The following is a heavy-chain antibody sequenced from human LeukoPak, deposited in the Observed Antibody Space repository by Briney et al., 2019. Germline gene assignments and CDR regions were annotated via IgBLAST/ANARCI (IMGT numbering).Heavy chain of an antibody. V-gene: IGHV4-34*01. D-gene: IGHD3-10*01. CDR3: ARDGDYGSGSYYDNFDY. J-gene: IGHJ4*02. CDR1: GGSFSGYY. CDR2: INHSGST. Sequence: SETLSLTCAVYGGSFSGYYWSWIRQPPGKGLEWIGEINHSGSTNYNPSLKSRVTMSVDTSKNQFSLKLSSVTAADTAVYYCARDGDYGSGSYYDNFDYWGQGTLVTVSS.